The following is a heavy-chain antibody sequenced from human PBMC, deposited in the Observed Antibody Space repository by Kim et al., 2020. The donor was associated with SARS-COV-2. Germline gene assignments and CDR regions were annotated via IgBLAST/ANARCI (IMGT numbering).Heavy chain of an antibody. V-gene: IGHV3-23*01. J-gene: IGHJ1*01. CDR1: GFSFNDYA. CDR3: AKATAEAVFLNGYCDD. Sequence: GGSLRLSCEASGFSFNDYALSWVRQVPGKGLEWVSAIGCGGRSIYYADSVKGRFTISRDNSKDTLYLQMNSLRGDDTAIYYCAKATAEAVFLNGYCDDWG. D-gene: IGHD3-3*01. CDR2: IGCGGRSI.